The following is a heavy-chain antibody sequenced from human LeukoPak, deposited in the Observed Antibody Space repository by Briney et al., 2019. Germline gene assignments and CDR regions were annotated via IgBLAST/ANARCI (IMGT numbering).Heavy chain of an antibody. D-gene: IGHD1-1*01. J-gene: IGHJ4*02. V-gene: IGHV3-21*01. CDR1: GFTFSSYT. CDR3: ARGYRESDY. Sequence: GGSLRLSCAASGFTFSSYTMNWVRQAPGKGLEWVSSITRSSSYIHYADSVKGRFTISRDNARNSLYLQMDSLRAEDTAVYYCARGYRESDYWGQGTLVTVSS. CDR2: ITRSSSYI.